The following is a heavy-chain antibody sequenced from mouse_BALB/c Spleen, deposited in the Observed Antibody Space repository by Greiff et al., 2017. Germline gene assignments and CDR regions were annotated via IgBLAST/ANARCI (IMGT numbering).Heavy chain of an antibody. J-gene: IGHJ1*01. CDR2: IFPGSGNT. Sequence: VKLMESGPELVKPGASVKISCKASGYSFTSYYIHWVKQRPGQGLEWIGWIFPGSGNTKYNEKFKGKATLTADTSSSTAYMQLSSLTSEDSAVYFCARTYYRYDWYFDVWGAGTTVTVSS. D-gene: IGHD2-14*01. CDR1: GYSFTSYY. V-gene: IGHV1-66*01. CDR3: ARTYYRYDWYFDV.